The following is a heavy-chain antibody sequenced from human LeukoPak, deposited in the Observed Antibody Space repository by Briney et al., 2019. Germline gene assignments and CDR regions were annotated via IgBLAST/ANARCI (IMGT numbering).Heavy chain of an antibody. CDR3: ARDSPGRTDY. V-gene: IGHV4-39*07. J-gene: IGHJ4*02. CDR1: GGSISSSVYY. CDR2: IFHSGST. Sequence: PSETLSLTCTVSGGSISSSVYYWGWIRQSPGRGLEWIGSIFHSGSTSYNPSLKSRVTISVDTSKNQFSLRLSSVTAADTAVYYCARDSPGRTDYWGQGTLVTVSS.